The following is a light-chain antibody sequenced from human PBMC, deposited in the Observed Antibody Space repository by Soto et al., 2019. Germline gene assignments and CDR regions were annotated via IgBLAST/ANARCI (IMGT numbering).Light chain of an antibody. V-gene: IGKV3-15*01. CDR1: QSVSSN. J-gene: IGKJ3*01. Sequence: EIVMTQSPATLSVSPGERATLSCRASQSVSSNLAWYQQKPGQAPRLLIYGASTRATGIPARFRGSGSGTELTLTISSLQSEDFAVFYCQQYNNWPLTFGPGTKVDIK. CDR3: QQYNNWPLT. CDR2: GAS.